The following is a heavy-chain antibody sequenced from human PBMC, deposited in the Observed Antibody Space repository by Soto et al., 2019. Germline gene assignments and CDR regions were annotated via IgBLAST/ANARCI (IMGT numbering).Heavy chain of an antibody. J-gene: IGHJ6*02. CDR2: IGTAGDT. D-gene: IGHD4-17*01. CDR3: ARAHDYAGNLPPRYFYALDV. Sequence: GSLRLSCAASGFTFSSYAMHWVRQATGKGLEWVSAIGTAGDTYYSGSVKGRFTISRENAKNSFYLRMNSLRAGDTAVYYCARAHDYAGNLPPRYFYALDVWGQGTTVTVSS. V-gene: IGHV3-13*04. CDR1: GFTFSSYA.